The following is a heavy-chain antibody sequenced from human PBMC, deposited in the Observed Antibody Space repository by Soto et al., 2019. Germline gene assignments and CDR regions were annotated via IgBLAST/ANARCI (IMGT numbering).Heavy chain of an antibody. CDR3: ASGITIVRGYYYGMDV. J-gene: IGHJ6*02. Sequence: SETLALTCAVYGGSFSGYYWSWLRQPPGKGLEWIGEINHSGSTNYNPSLKSPVTISVDTSKNQFSLKLSSVTAADTAVYYCASGITIVRGYYYGMDVWCQGPTVTVSS. CDR1: GGSFSGYY. D-gene: IGHD3-10*01. CDR2: INHSGST. V-gene: IGHV4-34*01.